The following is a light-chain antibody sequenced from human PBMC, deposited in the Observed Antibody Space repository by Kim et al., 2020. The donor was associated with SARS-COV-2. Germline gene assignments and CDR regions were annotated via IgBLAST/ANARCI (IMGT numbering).Light chain of an antibody. Sequence: EIVLTQSPGTLSLSPGGRATLSCKASQTVTGSYLAWYQQKPGQAPRFLIYAASTRATAIPDRFSGSGSGTDFTLTISRLEPEDFAVYYCQQYGSSPPTFGQGTKLEI. J-gene: IGKJ2*01. V-gene: IGKV3-20*01. CDR2: AAS. CDR3: QQYGSSPPT. CDR1: QTVTGSY.